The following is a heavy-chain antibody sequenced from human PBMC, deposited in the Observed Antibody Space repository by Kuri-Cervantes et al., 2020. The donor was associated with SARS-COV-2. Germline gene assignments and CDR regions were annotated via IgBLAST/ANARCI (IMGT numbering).Heavy chain of an antibody. CDR1: GISVITSE. CDR3: ARQGYCSGGSCYSGAMDV. CDR2: ISSTSDGSI. Sequence: GESLKISCEGFGISVITSEMNWVRQAPGKGLEWVSYISSTSDGSIYYADSVKGRFTISRDNAKNSLYLQMNNLRAEDTAVYYCARQGYCSGGSCYSGAMDVWGQGTTVTVSS. J-gene: IGHJ6*02. D-gene: IGHD2-15*01. V-gene: IGHV3-48*03.